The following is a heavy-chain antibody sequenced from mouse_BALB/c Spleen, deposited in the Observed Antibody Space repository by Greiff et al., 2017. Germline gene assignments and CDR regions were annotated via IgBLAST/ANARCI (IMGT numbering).Heavy chain of an antibody. CDR1: GFTFSSFG. J-gene: IGHJ4*01. CDR3: ARNGYDPNYYAMDY. CDR2: ISSGSSTI. V-gene: IGHV5-17*02. D-gene: IGHD2-2*01. Sequence: VQLKESGGGLVQPGGSRKLSCAASGFTFSSFGMHWVRQAPEKGLEWVAYISSGSSTIYYADTVKGRFTISRDNPKNTLFLQMTSLRSEDTAMYYCARNGYDPNYYAMDYWGQGTSVTVSS.